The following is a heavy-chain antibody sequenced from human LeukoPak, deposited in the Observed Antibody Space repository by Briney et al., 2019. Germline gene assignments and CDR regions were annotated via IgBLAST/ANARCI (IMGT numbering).Heavy chain of an antibody. D-gene: IGHD6-25*01. CDR2: IRYDGSNK. CDR3: AKPAAAGDYDFDY. CDR1: GFTFSSYG. Sequence: GGSLRLSCAASGFTFSSYGMHWVRPAPGKGLEWVAFIRYDGSNKYYADSVKGRFTISRDNSKNTLYLQMNSLRAEDTAVYYCAKPAAAGDYDFDYWGQGTLVTVSS. J-gene: IGHJ4*02. V-gene: IGHV3-30*02.